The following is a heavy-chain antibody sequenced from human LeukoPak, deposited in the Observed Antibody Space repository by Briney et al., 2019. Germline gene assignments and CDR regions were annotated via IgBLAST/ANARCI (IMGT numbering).Heavy chain of an antibody. J-gene: IGHJ4*02. CDR2: IKHDGSEK. Sequence: PGGSLRLSCAASGFTFSNYAMSWARQAPGKGLEWVANIKHDGSEKNYVDSVKGRFTIPRDNAKNSLYLQMNSLRAEDTAVYYCATPLDYYDRSDSHQGGDWGQGTLVTVSS. V-gene: IGHV3-7*03. CDR1: GFTFSNYA. D-gene: IGHD3-22*01. CDR3: ATPLDYYDRSDSHQGGD.